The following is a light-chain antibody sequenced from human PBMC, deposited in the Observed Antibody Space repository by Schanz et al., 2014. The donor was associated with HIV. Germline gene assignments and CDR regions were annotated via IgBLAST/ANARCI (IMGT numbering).Light chain of an antibody. V-gene: IGKV3-20*01. J-gene: IGKJ5*01. CDR2: GAS. CDR1: QSVARY. Sequence: EIVLTQSPGTLSLSPGERATLSCRASQSVARYLAWDQQKPGQAPRLLIYGASSRATGIPDRFSGSGSGTVFTLTISRLEPEDFAVFYCQHYSTSPITFGQGTRLEIK. CDR3: QHYSTSPIT.